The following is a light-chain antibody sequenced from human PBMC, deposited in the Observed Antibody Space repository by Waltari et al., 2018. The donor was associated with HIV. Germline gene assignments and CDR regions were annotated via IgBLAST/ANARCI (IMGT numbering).Light chain of an antibody. V-gene: IGKV3-20*01. J-gene: IGKJ1*01. Sequence: EIVLTQSPGTLSLSPGERATLSCRASQIFSHTYLAWYQQKPGRAPRLLIYGATSRATGIPDRFSGSGSGTDFTLTISRLEPEDFAVYYCQLYGTSPPRTFGQGTKVESK. CDR3: QLYGTSPPRT. CDR2: GAT. CDR1: QIFSHTY.